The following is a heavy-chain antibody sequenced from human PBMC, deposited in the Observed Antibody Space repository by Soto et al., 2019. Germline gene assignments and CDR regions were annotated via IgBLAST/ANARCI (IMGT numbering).Heavy chain of an antibody. CDR2: INPGAGGK. J-gene: IGHJ5*02. D-gene: IGHD4-4*01. CDR1: GYTVTSHF. CDR3: AKRVSRRDYNRVRWYGT. V-gene: IGHV1-46*04. Sequence: ASEKVYSPVSGYTVTSHFIHWVRQAPGQGLAWSGVINPGAGGKSYAQKLQGRVTLTGDTYTRTDYMELSSLTSDETGGYYCAKRVSRRDYNRVRWYGTWGQGTLVTVPS.